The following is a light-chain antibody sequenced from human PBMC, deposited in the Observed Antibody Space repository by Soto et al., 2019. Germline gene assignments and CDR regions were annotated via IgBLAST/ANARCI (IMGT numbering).Light chain of an antibody. J-gene: IGKJ1*01. CDR2: DAS. CDR1: ERINSW. Sequence: DIHMTQSPSTLSASVGDRVTITCRASERINSWLAWYQQKPGKAPKVVIFDASILESGVPSRFSGSRSGTDFTLTISSLKPDDFATYYCQQYHGDPWTFGQGTKVEVK. V-gene: IGKV1-5*01. CDR3: QQYHGDPWT.